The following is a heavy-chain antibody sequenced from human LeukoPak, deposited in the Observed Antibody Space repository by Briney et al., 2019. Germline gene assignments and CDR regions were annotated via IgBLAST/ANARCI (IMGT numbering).Heavy chain of an antibody. J-gene: IGHJ4*02. Sequence: GGSLRLSCAASGFTFSSYSMNWVRQAPGKGLEWVSYISSSSSTIYYADSVKGRFTISRDNAKNSLYLQMNSLRAEDTAVYYCARDYYDSSGYYSYSDWGQGTLVTVS. CDR3: ARDYYDSSGYYSYSD. CDR1: GFTFSSYS. CDR2: ISSSSSTI. D-gene: IGHD3-22*01. V-gene: IGHV3-48*01.